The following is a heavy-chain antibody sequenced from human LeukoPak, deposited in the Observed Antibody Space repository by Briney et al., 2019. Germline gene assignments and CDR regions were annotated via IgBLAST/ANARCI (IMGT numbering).Heavy chain of an antibody. V-gene: IGHV3-74*01. D-gene: IGHD5-24*01. CDR1: GFTFSSNW. Sequence: GGSLRLSCAASGFTFSSNWMHWVRHAPGKGLVWVARINSDGSSTNYADSVKGRFTISRDNAKNTLYLQMNSLRDEDTAVYYCARANRDGYTLSPLFDYWGQGTLVTVSS. J-gene: IGHJ4*02. CDR3: ARANRDGYTLSPLFDY. CDR2: INSDGSST.